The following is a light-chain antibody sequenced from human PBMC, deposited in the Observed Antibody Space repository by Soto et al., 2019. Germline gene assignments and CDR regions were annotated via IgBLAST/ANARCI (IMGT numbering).Light chain of an antibody. Sequence: QSALTQPAPLSGSPGQSITISCAGTSSDIGGSKYVSWYQQHPGKAPKLIIYEVTYRPSGVSARFSGSKSGNTASLTVSGLQAEDEADYYCSSKRSSDTLYVFGTGTKVTVL. J-gene: IGLJ1*01. CDR1: SSDIGGSKY. V-gene: IGLV2-14*01. CDR3: SSKRSSDTLYV. CDR2: EVT.